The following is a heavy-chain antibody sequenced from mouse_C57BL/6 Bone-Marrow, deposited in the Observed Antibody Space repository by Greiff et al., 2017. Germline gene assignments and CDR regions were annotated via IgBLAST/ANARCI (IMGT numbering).Heavy chain of an antibody. J-gene: IGHJ2*01. CDR1: GFSLTSYG. CDR2: IWSDGST. Sequence: VKLMESGPGLVAPSQSLSITCTVSGFSLTSYGVHWVRQPPGKGLEWLVVIWSDGSTTYNSALKSRLSISKDNSKSQVFLKMNSRQTDDTAMYYCARHGGYDGYFDYWGQGTTLTVSS. V-gene: IGHV2-6-1*01. D-gene: IGHD2-2*01. CDR3: ARHGGYDGYFDY.